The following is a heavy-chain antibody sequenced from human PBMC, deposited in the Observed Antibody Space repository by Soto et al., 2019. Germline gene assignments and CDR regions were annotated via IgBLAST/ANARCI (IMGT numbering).Heavy chain of an antibody. CDR3: ARWGTTGGLDV. CDR1: GFTFRSYV. V-gene: IGHV3-33*05. D-gene: IGHD3-16*01. J-gene: IGHJ4*02. Sequence: QVQLVESGGGVVQAGTSLRLSCVGCGFTFRSYVIHWVRQAPGKGLEWVALTSYDGSNNFYGDSVKGRFTISRDNSRNTVELQMDSLRLEDTSLYYCARWGTTGGLDVWGQGTLVSVSS. CDR2: TSYDGSNN.